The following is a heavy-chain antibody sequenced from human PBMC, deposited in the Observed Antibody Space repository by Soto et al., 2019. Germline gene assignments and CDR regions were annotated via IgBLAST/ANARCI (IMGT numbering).Heavy chain of an antibody. Sequence: EVQLLESGGGLVQPGGSLRLSCEASGFSFSSYAMSWVRQASGKGLEWVSVIGGTGDNTNYADSVKGRFTISRDNSKNMLYLQMNSRRTEDTAIYYGAKEREGGQWLVRKGYGMDVWGQGTTVSVSS. V-gene: IGHV3-23*01. J-gene: IGHJ6*02. CDR2: IGGTGDNT. CDR3: AKEREGGQWLVRKGYGMDV. CDR1: GFSFSSYA. D-gene: IGHD6-19*01.